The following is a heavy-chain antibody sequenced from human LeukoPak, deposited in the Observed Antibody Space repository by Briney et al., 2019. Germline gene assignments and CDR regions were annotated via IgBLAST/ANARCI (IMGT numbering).Heavy chain of an antibody. CDR1: GGSLSAHY. J-gene: IGHJ4*02. Sequence: AAETLSLTCTVGGGSLSAHYWGWIRQPPGKGLELVGHIYYTGTAFYNPSLKCCVTIALDTSTNQFSLRLTSVFAADTAVYYWARFSCGCSTASCYLTYWGQGALVTVSS. V-gene: IGHV4-59*11. D-gene: IGHD2-2*01. CDR2: IYYTGTA. CDR3: ARFSCGCSTASCYLTY.